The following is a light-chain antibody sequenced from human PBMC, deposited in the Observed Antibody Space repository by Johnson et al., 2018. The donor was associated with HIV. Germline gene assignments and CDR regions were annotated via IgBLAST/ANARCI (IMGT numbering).Light chain of an antibody. CDR3: GTLDSSLSGYV. Sequence: QSVLTQPPSVSAAPGQKVTISCSGSSSNIGNKYVSWYQQLPGTAPKVLIYDNNKRPSGIPDRFSGSKSGTSATLGITGLQTGDEADYYCGTLDSSLSGYVFGAGTKVTVL. J-gene: IGLJ1*01. CDR2: DNN. CDR1: SSNIGNKY. V-gene: IGLV1-51*01.